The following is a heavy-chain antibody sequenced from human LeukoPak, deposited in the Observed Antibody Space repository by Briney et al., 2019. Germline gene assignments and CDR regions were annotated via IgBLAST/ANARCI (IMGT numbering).Heavy chain of an antibody. CDR1: GGSISNYY. V-gene: IGHV4-4*07. J-gene: IGHJ4*02. D-gene: IGHD6-13*01. CDR2: IYTSGSI. CDR3: ARGFASSWYYFDY. Sequence: PSETLSLTCTVSGGSISNYYWSWIRQPAGKGLEWIGRIYTSGSINYNPSLKSRVTMSVDTSKNQFSLKLSSVTAADTAVYYCARGFASSWYYFDYWGQGTLVTVSS.